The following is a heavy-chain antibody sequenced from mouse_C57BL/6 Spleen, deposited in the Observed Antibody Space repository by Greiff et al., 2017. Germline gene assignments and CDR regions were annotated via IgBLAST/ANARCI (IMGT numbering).Heavy chain of an antibody. D-gene: IGHD1-1*01. J-gene: IGHJ2*01. CDR1: GYTFTDYY. CDR3: TRYCGSSSEYFDY. Sequence: VQLQQSGPVLVKPGASVKMSCKASGYTFTDYYMNWVKQSHGKSLEWIGVINPYNGGTSYNQKFKGKATLTVDKSSSTAYMELNILTSEDSAVYYCTRYCGSSSEYFDYWGQGTTLTVSS. V-gene: IGHV1-19*01. CDR2: INPYNGGT.